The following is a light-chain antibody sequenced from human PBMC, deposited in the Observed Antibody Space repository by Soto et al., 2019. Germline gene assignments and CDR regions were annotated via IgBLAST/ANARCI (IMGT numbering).Light chain of an antibody. J-gene: IGLJ1*01. V-gene: IGLV2-14*01. CDR2: SVS. CDR3: ISYTVSRSYV. CDR1: SSDIGAYDH. Sequence: QPALTQPASASGSPGQSITISCSGTSSDIGAYDHVAWFQQFPGKTPKLIIYSVSNRPSGVSYRFSGSKSGNTASLTISGLQAEDEADYYCISYTVSRSYVFGTGTKVTVL.